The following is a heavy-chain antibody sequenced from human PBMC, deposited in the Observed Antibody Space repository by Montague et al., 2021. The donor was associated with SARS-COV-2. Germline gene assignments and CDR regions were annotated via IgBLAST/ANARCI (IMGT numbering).Heavy chain of an antibody. D-gene: IGHD3-22*01. CDR3: ARSVHYYDSSGYFNY. CDR1: GFTFSSYS. CDR2: ISYDGSNE. Sequence: SLRLSCAASGFTFSSYSMHWFRQAPGKGLEWVAFISYDGSNENFGKSVKGRFTISRDNPKSTMYLQMNSLRAEDTAIYYCARSVHYYDSSGYFNYWGRGTLVSVTS. V-gene: IGHV3-30*04. J-gene: IGHJ4*02.